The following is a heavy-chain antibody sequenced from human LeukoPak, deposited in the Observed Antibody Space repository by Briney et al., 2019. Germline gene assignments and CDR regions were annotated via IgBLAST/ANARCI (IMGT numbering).Heavy chain of an antibody. D-gene: IGHD2-15*01. CDR3: TTDTEDIVVVVATDYYYYMDV. CDR1: GFTFSNAW. CDR2: IKSKTDGGTT. V-gene: IGHV3-15*01. J-gene: IGHJ6*03. Sequence: GGSLRLSCAASGFTFSNAWMSWVRQAPGKGLEWVGRIKSKTDGGTTDYAAPVKGRFTISRDDSKNTLYLQMNSLKTEDTAVYYCTTDTEDIVVVVATDYYYYMDVWGKGTTVTVSS.